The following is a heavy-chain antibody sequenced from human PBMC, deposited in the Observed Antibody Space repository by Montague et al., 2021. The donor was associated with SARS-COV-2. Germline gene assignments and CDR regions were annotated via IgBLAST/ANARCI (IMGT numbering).Heavy chain of an antibody. D-gene: IGHD1-1*01. CDR2: TYYRSKWYN. CDR1: GDSVSSNSAT. V-gene: IGHV6-1*01. J-gene: IGHJ6*02. Sequence: CAISGDSVSSNSATWNWVRQSPSRGLEWLGRTYYRSKWYNDYAVSVRGRVTINSDTSKNQFSLQLNSVTPEDTAIYYCTSGREGNYNVMDVWGQGPRSPSP. CDR3: TSGREGNYNVMDV.